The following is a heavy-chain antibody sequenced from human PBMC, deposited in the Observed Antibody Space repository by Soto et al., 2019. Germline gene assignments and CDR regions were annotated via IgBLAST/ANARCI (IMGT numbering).Heavy chain of an antibody. J-gene: IGHJ4*02. CDR1: GYTFTSYD. CDR3: AREAGKWGSSDY. Sequence: ASVKVSCKASGYTFTSYDIYWVRQATGQGLEWMGWMNPNSGNTGYSLKFQGRVTITRNTSIGTAYMELSSLRSDDTAVYFCAREAGKWGSSDYWGQGTLVTVS. CDR2: MNPNSGNT. V-gene: IGHV1-8*01. D-gene: IGHD6-6*01.